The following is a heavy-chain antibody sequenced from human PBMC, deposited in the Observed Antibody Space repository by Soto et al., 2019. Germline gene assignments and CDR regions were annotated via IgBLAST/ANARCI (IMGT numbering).Heavy chain of an antibody. CDR1: GGSFSGYY. D-gene: IGHD3-3*01. CDR3: ARGLIFGVVIIPVWAFDI. CDR2: TNHSGST. Sequence: SETLSLTCAVYGGSFSGYYWSWIRQPPGKGLEWIGETNHSGSTNYNPSLKSRVTISVDTSKNQFSLKLSSVTAADTAVYYCARGLIFGVVIIPVWAFDIWGQGTMVTVSS. V-gene: IGHV4-34*01. J-gene: IGHJ3*02.